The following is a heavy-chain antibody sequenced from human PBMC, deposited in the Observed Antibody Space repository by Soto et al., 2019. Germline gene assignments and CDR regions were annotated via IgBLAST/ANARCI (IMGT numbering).Heavy chain of an antibody. Sequence: KPSETLSLTCTVFGGSISSGGYYWSWIRQHPGKGLEWIGYIYYSGSTYYNPSLKSRVTISVDTSKNQFSLKLSSVTAADTAVYYCETHKNSKGYDWFDTWGQGTLVTVSS. V-gene: IGHV4-31*03. D-gene: IGHD4-4*01. CDR3: ETHKNSKGYDWFDT. CDR2: IYYSGST. J-gene: IGHJ5*02. CDR1: GGSISSGGYY.